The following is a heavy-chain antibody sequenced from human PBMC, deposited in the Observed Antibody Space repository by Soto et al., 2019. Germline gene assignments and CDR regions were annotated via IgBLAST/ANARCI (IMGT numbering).Heavy chain of an antibody. V-gene: IGHV4-31*03. CDR2: IYYSGST. CDR1: GGSISSGGYY. CDR3: ARDGRYCGGDCYPNRFDY. Sequence: SETLSLTCTVSGGSISSGGYYWSWIRQHPGKGLEWIGYIYYSGSTYYNPSLKSRVTISVDTSKNQFSLKLSSVTAADTAVYYCARDGRYCGGDCYPNRFDYWGQGTLVTVSS. D-gene: IGHD2-21*02. J-gene: IGHJ4*02.